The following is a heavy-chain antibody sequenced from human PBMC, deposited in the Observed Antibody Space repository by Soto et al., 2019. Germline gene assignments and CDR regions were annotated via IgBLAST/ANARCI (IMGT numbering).Heavy chain of an antibody. CDR1: GFTFRNHG. V-gene: IGHV3-33*01. D-gene: IGHD6-13*01. Sequence: PGGSLRLCCAASGFTFRNHGMHWVRQAPGKGLEWVAVIYYDGSHKYYGDSVNGRFTISRDNSKNTLYLQMDSLRAGDTAVYYCARDIASRRLDFWGQGALVTVSS. CDR2: IYYDGSHK. CDR3: ARDIASRRLDF. J-gene: IGHJ4*02.